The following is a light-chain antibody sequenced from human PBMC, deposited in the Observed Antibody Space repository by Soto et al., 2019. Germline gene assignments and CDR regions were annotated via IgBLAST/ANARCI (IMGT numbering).Light chain of an antibody. CDR1: SSDVGGYNY. CDR2: EVS. V-gene: IGLV2-14*01. CDR3: SSYTSSSTPYV. J-gene: IGLJ1*01. Sequence: QSALTQPASVSGSPGQSITISCTGTSSDVGGYNYVSWYQQHPGKAPKLMIYEVSNLPSGVSNRFSGSKSGNTASLTLSGLPAEDEADYYCSSYTSSSTPYVFGTGTKVTVL.